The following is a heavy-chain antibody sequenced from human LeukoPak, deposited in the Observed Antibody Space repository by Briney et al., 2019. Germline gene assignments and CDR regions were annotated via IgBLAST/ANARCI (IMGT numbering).Heavy chain of an antibody. D-gene: IGHD3-16*01. CDR1: GYTFTGYY. J-gene: IGHJ4*02. CDR3: ARGEESWAVDY. CDR2: INPNSGGT. V-gene: IGHV1-2*02. Sequence: ASVKVSCKASGYTFTGYYMHWVRQAPGQGLEWMGWINPNSGGTNYAQKFQGRVTMTRDTSTSTVYMELSSLRSEDTAVYYCARGEESWAVDYWGQGTLVTVSS.